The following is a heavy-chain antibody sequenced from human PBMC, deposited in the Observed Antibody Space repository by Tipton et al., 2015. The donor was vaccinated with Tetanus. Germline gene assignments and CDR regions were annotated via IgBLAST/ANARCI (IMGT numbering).Heavy chain of an antibody. V-gene: IGHV1-18*01. CDR3: VRAGSQISATTSLDY. D-gene: IGHD1-7*01. CDR1: GYTFTTYG. Sequence: QVQLVQSGAEVKKPGASVKVSCKASGYTFTTYGITWVRQAPGQGLEWMGWVSTYNGNTEYAQNFEGRVTMTTDTSTRTGYMELRSLTSDDTAMYFCVRAGSQISATTSLDYWGPGAQVTVSS. J-gene: IGHJ4*02. CDR2: VSTYNGNT.